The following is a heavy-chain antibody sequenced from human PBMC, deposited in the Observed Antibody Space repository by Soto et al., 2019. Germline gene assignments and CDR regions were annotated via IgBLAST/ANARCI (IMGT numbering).Heavy chain of an antibody. CDR2: INHSGST. D-gene: IGHD1-26*01. V-gene: IGHV4-34*01. CDR1: GGSFSGYY. CDR3: ARVGPGSYYHWYFDL. J-gene: IGHJ2*01. Sequence: SETLSLTCAVYGGSFSGYYWSWIRQPPGKGLEWIGEINHSGSTNYNPSLKSRVTISVDTSKNQFSLKLSSVTAADTAVYYCARVGPGSYYHWYFDLWGRGTLVTVSS.